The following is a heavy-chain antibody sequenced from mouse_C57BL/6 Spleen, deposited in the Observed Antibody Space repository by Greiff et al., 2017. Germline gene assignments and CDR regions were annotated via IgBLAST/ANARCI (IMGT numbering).Heavy chain of an antibody. V-gene: IGHV1-69*01. J-gene: IGHJ3*01. CDR3: ARGGYGSLFAY. Sequence: QVQLKQPGAELVMPGASVKLSCKASGYTFTSYWMHWVKQRPGQGLEWIGEIDPSDSYTNYNQKFKGKSTLTVDKSSSTAYMQLSSLTSEDSAVYYCARGGYGSLFAYWGQGTLVTVSA. CDR2: IDPSDSYT. D-gene: IGHD1-1*01. CDR1: GYTFTSYW.